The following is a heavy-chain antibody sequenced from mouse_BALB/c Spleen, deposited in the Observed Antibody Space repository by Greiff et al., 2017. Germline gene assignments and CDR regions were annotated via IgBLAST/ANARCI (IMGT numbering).Heavy chain of an antibody. V-gene: IGHV5-17*02. J-gene: IGHJ4*01. CDR2: ISSGSSTI. D-gene: IGHD1-1*01. Sequence: EVMLVESGGGLVQPGGSRKLSCAASGFTFSSFGMHWVRQAPEKGLEWVAYISSGSSTIYYADTVKGRFTISRDNPKNTLFLQMTSLRSEDTAMYYCARSSYYGSSYGDYYAMDYWGQGTSVTVSS. CDR1: GFTFSSFG. CDR3: ARSSYYGSSYGDYYAMDY.